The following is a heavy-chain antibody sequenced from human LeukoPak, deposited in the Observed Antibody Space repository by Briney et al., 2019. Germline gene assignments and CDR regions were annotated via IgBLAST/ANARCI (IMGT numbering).Heavy chain of an antibody. J-gene: IGHJ4*02. CDR1: GFTFSSYA. V-gene: IGHV3-30-3*01. D-gene: IGHD6-19*01. CDR3: ARDGYSSGCIDY. CDR2: ISYDGSNK. Sequence: PGGSLRLSCAASGFTFSSYAMHWVRQAPGKGLEWVAVISYDGSNKYYADSVKGRFTISRDNSKNTLYLQMNSLRAEDTAVYYRARDGYSSGCIDYWGQGTLVTVSS.